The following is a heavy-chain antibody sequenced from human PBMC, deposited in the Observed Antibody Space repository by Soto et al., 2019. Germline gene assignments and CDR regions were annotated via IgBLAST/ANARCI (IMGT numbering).Heavy chain of an antibody. Sequence: SETLSLTCTVSGGSISSYYWSWIRQPPGKGLEWIGYVYYSGSTNYNPSLKSRVTISVDTSKNQFSLKLSSVTAADTAVYYCARWRGSGSYYTVNWFDPWGQGTLVTVSS. V-gene: IGHV4-59*01. CDR2: VYYSGST. J-gene: IGHJ5*02. CDR1: GGSISSYY. D-gene: IGHD3-10*01. CDR3: ARWRGSGSYYTVNWFDP.